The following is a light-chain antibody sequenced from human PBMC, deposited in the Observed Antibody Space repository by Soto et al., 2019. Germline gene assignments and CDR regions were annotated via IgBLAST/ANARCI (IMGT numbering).Light chain of an antibody. CDR1: SSDVGNYNR. V-gene: IGLV2-8*01. CDR2: EVT. CDR3: ASHAGDNYV. Sequence: QSVLAQPPSASGSPGQSVTISCTGTSSDVGNYNRVSWYQQKPCKAPKLMIYEVTQRPSGVPDRFSGSKSGNTASLTVSGLQAEDEADYYCASHAGDNYVFGTGTKVTVL. J-gene: IGLJ1*01.